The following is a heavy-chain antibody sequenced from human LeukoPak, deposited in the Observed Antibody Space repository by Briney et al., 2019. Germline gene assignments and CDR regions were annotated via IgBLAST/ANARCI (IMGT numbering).Heavy chain of an antibody. Sequence: SETLSLTCTVSAGSISSSNYYWGWIRQTPGKGPEWIGSINFSGSTYYNPSLRSRVTISVDTSKNQFSLKLSSVTAADTAVYYCARHQTYYYDSSGVLDYWGQGTLVTVSS. CDR2: INFSGST. D-gene: IGHD3-22*01. J-gene: IGHJ4*02. CDR1: AGSISSSNYY. CDR3: ARHQTYYYDSSGVLDY. V-gene: IGHV4-39*01.